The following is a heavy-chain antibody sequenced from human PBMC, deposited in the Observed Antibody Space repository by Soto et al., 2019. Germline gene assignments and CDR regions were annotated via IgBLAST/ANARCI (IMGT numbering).Heavy chain of an antibody. J-gene: IGHJ6*02. CDR3: ATQTGLCYYGMDV. CDR1: GVSINAFF. V-gene: IGHV4-59*01. Sequence: QVQLQESGPGLVKPSETLSLTCTVSGVSINAFFWSWVRQPPGKGLESIGYIFYSGSTNYNPSLKSRVTISLDTSKTPFSLNLTSVTAADTAVYDCATQTGLCYYGMDVGGQGTTVAVSS. CDR2: IFYSGST.